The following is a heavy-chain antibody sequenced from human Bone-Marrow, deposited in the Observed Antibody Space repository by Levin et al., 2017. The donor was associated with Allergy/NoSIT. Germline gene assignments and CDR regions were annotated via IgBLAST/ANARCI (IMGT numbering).Heavy chain of an antibody. D-gene: IGHD3-16*01. CDR2: ISHDGSNN. Sequence: QTGGSLRLSCATSGFTFSSYGMHWVRQAPGKGLEWVAVISHDGSNNYYADSVQGRFNISRDNSENTLFLEMNSLRPEDTALYYCAKDLNRALGRQYGLDVWGQGTTVTVSS. J-gene: IGHJ6*02. CDR3: AKDLNRALGRQYGLDV. V-gene: IGHV3-30*18. CDR1: GFTFSSYG.